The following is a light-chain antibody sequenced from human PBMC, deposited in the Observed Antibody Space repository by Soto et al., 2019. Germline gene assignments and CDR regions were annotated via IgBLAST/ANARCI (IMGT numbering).Light chain of an antibody. CDR2: GNS. V-gene: IGLV1-40*01. J-gene: IGLJ1*01. CDR3: GSWDSSLSAYV. Sequence: QAVVTQPPSVSGAPGQRVTLSCTGSSSNIGARFDVHWYQQVPGTAPKLLIYGNSVRPSGVPDRFSGSTSGTSASLAITGFQTGDEADYYCGSWDSSLSAYVFGTGTKLTVL. CDR1: SSNIGARFD.